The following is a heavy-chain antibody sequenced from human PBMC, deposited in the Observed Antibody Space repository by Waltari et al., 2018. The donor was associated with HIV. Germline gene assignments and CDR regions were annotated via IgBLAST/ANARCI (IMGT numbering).Heavy chain of an antibody. Sequence: EVQLVESGGGLVKPGGSLRLSCAASGFTFSSYSMNWVRQAPGKGLEWVSSISSSSSYIYYADSVKGRFTISRDNAKNTLYLQMNSLRVEDTALYYCVKTLDGDNSFFGHWGQGAPVTVSS. CDR1: GFTFSSYS. D-gene: IGHD1-1*01. J-gene: IGHJ4*02. V-gene: IGHV3-21*04. CDR3: VKTLDGDNSFFGH. CDR2: ISSSSSYI.